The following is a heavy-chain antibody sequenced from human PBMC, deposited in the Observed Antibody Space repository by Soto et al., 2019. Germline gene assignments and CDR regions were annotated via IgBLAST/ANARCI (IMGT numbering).Heavy chain of an antibody. CDR2: IKSKTDGGTT. D-gene: IGHD3-22*01. V-gene: IGHV3-15*07. CDR1: GFTFSNAW. CDR3: TLDSYSTMIVVLFDY. J-gene: IGHJ5*01. Sequence: GGSLRLSCAASGFTFSNAWINWVRQAPGKGLEWVGRIKSKTDGGTTDFAAPVKGRFAISRDDSKDMVYLQMNSLKTEDTGIYYCTLDSYSTMIVVLFDYWGHRSLDTGSS.